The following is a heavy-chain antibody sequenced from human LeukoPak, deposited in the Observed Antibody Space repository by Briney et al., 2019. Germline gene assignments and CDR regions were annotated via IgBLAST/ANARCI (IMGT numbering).Heavy chain of an antibody. CDR3: ARGGSYYCLDY. D-gene: IGHD1-26*01. Sequence: LSLTCTVSGGSISSSSYYWGWIRQAPGKGLEWVSYISSSGSTIYYADSVKGRFTISRDNAKNSLYLQMNSLRAEDTAVYYCARGGSYYCLDYWGQGTLVTVSS. CDR1: GGSISSSSYY. CDR2: ISSSGSTI. J-gene: IGHJ4*02. V-gene: IGHV3-11*04.